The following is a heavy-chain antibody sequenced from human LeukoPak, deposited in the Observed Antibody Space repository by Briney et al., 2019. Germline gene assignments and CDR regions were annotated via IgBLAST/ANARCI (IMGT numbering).Heavy chain of an antibody. J-gene: IGHJ4*02. D-gene: IGHD2-2*01. CDR2: IYSGGST. CDR3: ARAYCSSTSCYARYYFDY. CDR1: GFTVSSNY. Sequence: AGGSLRLSCAASGFTVSSNYMSWVRQAPGKGLEWVSVIYSGGSTYYADSVKGRFTISRDNSKNTLYLQMNSLRAEDTAVYYCARAYCSSTSCYARYYFDYWGQGTLVTVSS. V-gene: IGHV3-66*01.